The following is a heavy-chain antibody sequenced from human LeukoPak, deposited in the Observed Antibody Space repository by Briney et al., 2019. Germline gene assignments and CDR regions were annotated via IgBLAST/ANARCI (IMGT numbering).Heavy chain of an antibody. CDR3: ARDPEGSDPYFDY. V-gene: IGHV3-66*01. J-gene: IGHJ4*02. Sequence: GGSLRLSCAVSGFTVSSNYMRWVRQAPGKGLEWVSDIYSGDSTYYADSVKGRFTISRDNSQNTLYLQMNSLRAEDTAVYYCARDPEGSDPYFDYWGQGTLVTVSS. D-gene: IGHD1-14*01. CDR2: IYSGDST. CDR1: GFTVSSNY.